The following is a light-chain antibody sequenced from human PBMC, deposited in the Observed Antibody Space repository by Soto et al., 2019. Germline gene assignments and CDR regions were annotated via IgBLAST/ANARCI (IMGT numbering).Light chain of an antibody. V-gene: IGLV1-40*01. J-gene: IGLJ1*01. Sequence: QSVLTQPPSVSGAQGKRAPFSSPGSSPTTGSTYDVQWYQQLPGTAPKLLIHGNTDRPSGVPDRFSGSKSGTSASLAITGLQADDEADYYCQSYDDSLSVHYVFGTGTKVTVL. CDR3: QSYDDSLSVHYV. CDR2: GNT. CDR1: SPTTGSTYD.